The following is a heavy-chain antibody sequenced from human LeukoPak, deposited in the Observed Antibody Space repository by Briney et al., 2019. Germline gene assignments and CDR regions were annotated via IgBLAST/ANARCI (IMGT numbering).Heavy chain of an antibody. D-gene: IGHD6-19*01. CDR3: ARVGSGGAWFDF. CDR2: VYVTGTT. Sequence: KASETLSLTCTVSSGSMSGYYWSWILQPPGKGLEWIAYVYVTGTTNYNPSLKTRATISMDTSKNQLSLTLTSVTAADTAVYHCARVGSGGAWFDFWGQGTLVSVSS. V-gene: IGHV4-59*01. CDR1: SGSMSGYY. J-gene: IGHJ4*02.